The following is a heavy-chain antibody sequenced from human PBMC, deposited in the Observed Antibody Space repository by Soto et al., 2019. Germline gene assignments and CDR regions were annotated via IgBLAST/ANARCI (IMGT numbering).Heavy chain of an antibody. D-gene: IGHD4-17*01. CDR1: GGSISSGGYY. Sequence: SETLSLTCTVSGGSISSGGYYWSWIRQHPGKGLEWIGYIYYSGSTYYNPSLKSRVTISVDTSKNQFSLKLSSVTAADTAVYYCARGAAGDRRGSTHYYYGMDVWGQGTTVTVSS. J-gene: IGHJ6*02. V-gene: IGHV4-31*03. CDR3: ARGAAGDRRGSTHYYYGMDV. CDR2: IYYSGST.